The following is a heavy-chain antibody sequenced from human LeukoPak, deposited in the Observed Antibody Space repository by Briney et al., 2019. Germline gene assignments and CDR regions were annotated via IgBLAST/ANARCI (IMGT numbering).Heavy chain of an antibody. CDR2: IYYSGST. V-gene: IGHV4-59*01. D-gene: IGHD1-26*01. CDR1: GGSFSGYY. J-gene: IGHJ3*02. CDR3: ARSRTSGSYPYDAFDI. Sequence: PSETLSLTCAVYGGSFSGYYWSWIRQPPGKGLEWIGYIYYSGSTNYNPSLKSRVTISVDTSKNQFSLKLSSVTAADTAVYYCARSRTSGSYPYDAFDIWGQGTMVTVSS.